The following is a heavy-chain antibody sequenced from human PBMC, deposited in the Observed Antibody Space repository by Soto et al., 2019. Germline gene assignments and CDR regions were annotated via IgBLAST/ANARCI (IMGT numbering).Heavy chain of an antibody. D-gene: IGHD2-8*02. CDR1: GFTFSHFA. Sequence: GGSLRLSCAASGFTFSHFAMHWVRQAPGKGLEWISVISFNATNGFFADSVKGRFSISRDNSANRLYLQMTNLRPEDTAIYYCARDRGRGYCTGGLCYLGLDHCDQGNPVTVSS. CDR3: ARDRGRGYCTGGLCYLGLDH. V-gene: IGHV3-30-3*01. CDR2: ISFNATNG. J-gene: IGHJ4*02.